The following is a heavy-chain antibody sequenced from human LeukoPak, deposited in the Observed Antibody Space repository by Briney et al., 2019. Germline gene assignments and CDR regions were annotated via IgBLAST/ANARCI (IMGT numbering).Heavy chain of an antibody. CDR3: ARAERYRYSSSAVWFDP. J-gene: IGHJ5*02. CDR1: GYTFTGYY. CDR2: INPNSGGT. D-gene: IGHD6-6*01. V-gene: IGHV1-2*06. Sequence: ASVKVSCKASGYTFTGYYMHWVRQAPGQGLEWMGRINPNSGGTNYAQKFQGRVTMTRDTSISTAYMELSRLRSDDTAVYCCARAERYRYSSSAVWFDPWGQGTLVTVSS.